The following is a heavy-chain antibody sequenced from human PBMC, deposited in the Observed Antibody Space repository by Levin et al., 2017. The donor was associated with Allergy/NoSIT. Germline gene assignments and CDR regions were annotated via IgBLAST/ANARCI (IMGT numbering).Heavy chain of an antibody. D-gene: IGHD3-3*01. CDR3: ARLTIFEHYYYGMDV. CDR2: IYYSGST. Sequence: SQTLSLTCTVSGGSISSYYWSWIRQPPGKGLEWIGYIYYSGSTNYNPSLKSRVTISVDTSKNQFSLKLSSVTAADTAVYYCARLTIFEHYYYGMDVWGQGTTVTVSS. J-gene: IGHJ6*02. CDR1: GGSISSYY. V-gene: IGHV4-59*01.